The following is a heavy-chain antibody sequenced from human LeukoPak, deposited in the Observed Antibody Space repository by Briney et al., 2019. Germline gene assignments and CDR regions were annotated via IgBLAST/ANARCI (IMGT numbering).Heavy chain of an antibody. CDR2: ISGSGDTM. CDR3: ARGAVAGTPPVDY. V-gene: IGHV3-11*04. D-gene: IGHD6-19*01. J-gene: IGHJ4*02. CDR1: GFTFSNAW. Sequence: GGSLRLSCAASGFTFSNAWMSWVRQAPGKGLEWLSYISGSGDTMYYADSVRGRFTISRDNAKNSLYLQMNSLRTEDSALYSCARGAVAGTPPVDYWGPGTLVTVSS.